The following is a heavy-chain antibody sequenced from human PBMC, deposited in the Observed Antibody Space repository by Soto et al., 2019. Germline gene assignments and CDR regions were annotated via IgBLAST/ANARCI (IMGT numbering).Heavy chain of an antibody. CDR1: GYTFTSYD. V-gene: IGHV1-2*04. CDR2: INPNSGGT. CDR3: ARNLGYCSSTSCGTNAFDI. D-gene: IGHD2-2*01. J-gene: IGHJ3*02. Sequence: VSVKVSCKASGYTFTSYDINWVRQAPGQGLEWMGWINPNSGGTNYAQKFQGWVTMTRDTSISTAYMELSRLRSDDTAVYYCARNLGYCSSTSCGTNAFDIWGQGTMVTVSS.